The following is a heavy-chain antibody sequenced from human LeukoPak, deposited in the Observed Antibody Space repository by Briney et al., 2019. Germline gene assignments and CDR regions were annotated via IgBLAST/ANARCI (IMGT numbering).Heavy chain of an antibody. D-gene: IGHD6-13*01. J-gene: IGHJ5*02. Sequence: SETLSLTCTVSGGSISSSSYYWGWIRQPPGKGLEWIGSIYYSGSTYYNPSLKSRVTISVDTSKNQSSLKLSSVTAADTAVYYCARHDGTYSFNWFDPWGQGTLVTVSS. CDR2: IYYSGST. CDR3: ARHDGTYSFNWFDP. CDR1: GGSISSSSYY. V-gene: IGHV4-39*01.